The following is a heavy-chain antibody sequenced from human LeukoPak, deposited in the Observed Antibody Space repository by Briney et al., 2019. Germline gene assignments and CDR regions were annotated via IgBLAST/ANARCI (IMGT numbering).Heavy chain of an antibody. D-gene: IGHD1-7*01. J-gene: IGHJ4*02. CDR3: ARSSRELGGYAPWELMPPFDY. CDR1: EFSVGSNY. CDR2: ISAIGYTT. Sequence: GGSLRLSCAASEFSVGSNYMTWVRQAPGKGLEWVSIISAIGYTTYYADSVKGRFTISRDNAKNSLYLQMNSLRAEDTAVYYCARSSRELGGYAPWELMPPFDYWGQGTLVTVSS. V-gene: IGHV3-48*01.